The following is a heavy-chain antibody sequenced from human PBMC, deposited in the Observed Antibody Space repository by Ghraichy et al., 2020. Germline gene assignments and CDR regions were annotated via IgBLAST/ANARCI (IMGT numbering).Heavy chain of an antibody. CDR2: IYYSGST. D-gene: IGHD4-17*01. CDR3: ARVQDDYGAYRFDY. Sequence: SETLSLTCTVSGGSISSGDYYWSWIRQPPGKGLEWIGYIYYSGSTYYNPSLKSRVTISVDTSKNQFSLKLSSVTAADTAVYYCARVQDDYGAYRFDYWGQGTLVTVSS. CDR1: GGSISSGDYY. V-gene: IGHV4-30-4*01. J-gene: IGHJ4*02.